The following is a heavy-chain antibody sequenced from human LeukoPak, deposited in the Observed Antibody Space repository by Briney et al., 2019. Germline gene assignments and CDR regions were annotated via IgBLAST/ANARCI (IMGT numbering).Heavy chain of an antibody. V-gene: IGHV4-4*02. Sequence: PSGTLSHTCAVSGGSLSSSDWWSWVPQPPGKGLEWLGQVYYSGSTNYIPSLKSRVTISVDKSKNQFSPKLSSVTAADTAVYYCARVSGSYFDYWGQGTLVTVSS. CDR1: GGSLSSSDW. J-gene: IGHJ4*02. CDR2: VYYSGST. D-gene: IGHD1-26*01. CDR3: ARVSGSYFDY.